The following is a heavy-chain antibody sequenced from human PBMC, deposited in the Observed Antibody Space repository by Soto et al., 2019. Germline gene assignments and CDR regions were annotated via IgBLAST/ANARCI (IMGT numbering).Heavy chain of an antibody. D-gene: IGHD6-13*01. CDR2: IFANGHT. V-gene: IGHV4-4*07. Sequence: PSETLSLTCIVSGGSISEKYWNWVRQPPGKGLEWIGLIFANGHTDYHPSLTSRVTMSVDASQNQFSLRLTSITAADTAVYYCVASLAASGLNWLDPWGRGSLVTVSS. CDR1: GGSISEKY. J-gene: IGHJ5*02. CDR3: VASLAASGLNWLDP.